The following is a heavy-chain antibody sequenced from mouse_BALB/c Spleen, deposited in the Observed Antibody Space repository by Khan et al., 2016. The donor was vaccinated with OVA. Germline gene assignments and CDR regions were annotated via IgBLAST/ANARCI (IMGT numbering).Heavy chain of an antibody. D-gene: IGHD2-14*01. CDR1: GYSFTLYY. CDR3: ARGYDIFAS. CDR2: VNPNNGDS. J-gene: IGHJ3*01. Sequence: VQLQQSGPDLVKPGASVRISCTASGYSFTLYYLTWVKQRHGESLEWIGRVNPNNGDSAYNQTFKDRATLTVDKSSNTAYMDFRSLTSEDSAVYYGARGYDIFASWGQGTLVTVSA. V-gene: IGHV1-26*01.